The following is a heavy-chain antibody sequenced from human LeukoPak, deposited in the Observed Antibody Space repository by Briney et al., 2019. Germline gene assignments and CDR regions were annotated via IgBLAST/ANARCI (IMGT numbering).Heavy chain of an antibody. V-gene: IGHV3-13*01. CDR2: IGTAGDT. D-gene: IGHD3-22*01. CDR1: GFSFSNYD. Sequence: GGSLRLSCAASGFSFSNYDMHWVRQGTGEGLEWVSGIGTAGDTHYPDSVKGRFTISRENAKNSLYLQMNSLRVGDTAMYYCARAARYYGSSGAHAFDIWGQGTMVTVS. CDR3: ARAARYYGSSGAHAFDI. J-gene: IGHJ3*02.